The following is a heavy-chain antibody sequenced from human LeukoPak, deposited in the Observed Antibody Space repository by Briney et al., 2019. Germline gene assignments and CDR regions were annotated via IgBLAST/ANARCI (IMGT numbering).Heavy chain of an antibody. CDR1: GYIFTSYG. CDR3: ARACTSTSCHENNWFDP. J-gene: IGHJ5*02. D-gene: IGHD2-2*01. CDR2: ISAYNGNT. Sequence: ASVKVSCKASGYIFTSYGISWVRQAPGQGLEWMGWISAYNGNTNYAQMLQGRVTMTTDTSTSTAYMELRSLRSDDTAVYYCARACTSTSCHENNWFDPWGQGTLVIVPS. V-gene: IGHV1-18*01.